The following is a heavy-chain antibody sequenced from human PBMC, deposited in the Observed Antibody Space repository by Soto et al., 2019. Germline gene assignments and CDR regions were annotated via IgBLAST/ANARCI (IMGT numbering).Heavy chain of an antibody. CDR2: ISYDGSNK. Sequence: QVQLVESGGGVVQPGRSLRLSCAASGFTFSTYGMHWVRQAPGKGLEWVAVISYDGSNKYYAASVKGRFTISRDNSKNTLYLQMNSLRAEDTAGYYCAKEARSGWYYFDYWGQGTLVTVSS. J-gene: IGHJ4*02. D-gene: IGHD6-19*01. CDR3: AKEARSGWYYFDY. CDR1: GFTFSTYG. V-gene: IGHV3-30*18.